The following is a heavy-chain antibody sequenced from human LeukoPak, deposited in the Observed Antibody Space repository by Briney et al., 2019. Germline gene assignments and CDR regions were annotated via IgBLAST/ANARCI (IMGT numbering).Heavy chain of an antibody. V-gene: IGHV3-23*01. D-gene: IGHD4-17*01. CDR1: GFTFNAYA. CDR3: AREANGDTYSLDY. Sequence: GGSLRLSCAASGFTFNAYAMSWVRQAPGKGLEWVSAISGRGGTTYYADSLKGRFTVSRDNSRNTLFLQVNSLRAEDTAVYYCAREANGDTYSLDYWGQGTLVTVSS. J-gene: IGHJ4*02. CDR2: ISGRGGTT.